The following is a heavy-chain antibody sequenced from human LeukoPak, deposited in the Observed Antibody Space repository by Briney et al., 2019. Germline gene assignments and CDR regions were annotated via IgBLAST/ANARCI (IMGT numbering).Heavy chain of an antibody. CDR2: IWYDGSKK. V-gene: IGHV3-33*01. CDR3: ATSLGEFTFAN. Sequence: GGSLRLSCVTSGIRFRNYGVHWVRQTPGKGLEWVAIIWYDGSKKYYTESVKGRFTISRDDSKNTLYLQMNSLRVEDTAMYYCATSLGEFTFANWGQGALVTVSS. J-gene: IGHJ4*02. CDR1: GIRFRNYG. D-gene: IGHD2/OR15-2a*01.